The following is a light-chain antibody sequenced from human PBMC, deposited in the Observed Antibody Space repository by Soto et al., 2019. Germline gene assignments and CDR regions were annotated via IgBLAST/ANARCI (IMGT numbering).Light chain of an antibody. Sequence: EIVLTQSPATLSLSPGERATLSCRARQRVSSYLAWYQQRPGQAPRLLIYGASNMATGIQARFSGSGSGTVFTLTISSVEAEDFAVSYCQQRPYWPITFGQGTRLESK. V-gene: IGKV3-11*01. CDR3: QQRPYWPIT. J-gene: IGKJ5*01. CDR1: QRVSSY. CDR2: GAS.